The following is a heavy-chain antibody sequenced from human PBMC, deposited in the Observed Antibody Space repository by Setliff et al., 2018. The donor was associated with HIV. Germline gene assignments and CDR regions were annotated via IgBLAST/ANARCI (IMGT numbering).Heavy chain of an antibody. D-gene: IGHD1-1*01. CDR3: ARVDVERSGGFCQMGV. CDR2: MSDSGRYI. Sequence: GGSLRLSCAAAEFTLSKYSVTWVRQAPGKGLEWVSSMSDSGRYIHHADSVKGRFTISRDNGRNLVYLEMNSLRAEDTAVYYCARVDVERSGGFCQMGVWGPGTTVTVSS. CDR1: EFTLSKYS. V-gene: IGHV3-21*01. J-gene: IGHJ6*02.